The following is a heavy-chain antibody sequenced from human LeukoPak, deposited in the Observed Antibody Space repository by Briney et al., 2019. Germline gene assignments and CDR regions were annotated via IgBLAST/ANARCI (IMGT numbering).Heavy chain of an antibody. CDR3: ARSYGYQLLPFDY. V-gene: IGHV3-7*01. Sequence: PGGSLRLSCAASGFTFSGYWMSWVRQAPGKGLEWVANIKQDGSEKYYVDSVKGRFTISRDNAKNSLYLQMNSLRAEDTAVYYCARSYGYQLLPFDYWGQGTLVTVSS. CDR1: GFTFSGYW. D-gene: IGHD2-2*01. CDR2: IKQDGSEK. J-gene: IGHJ4*02.